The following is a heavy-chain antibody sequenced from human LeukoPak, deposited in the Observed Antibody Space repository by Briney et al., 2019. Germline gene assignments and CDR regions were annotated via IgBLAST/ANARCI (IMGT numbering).Heavy chain of an antibody. V-gene: IGHV1-2*02. Sequence: ASVKVSCKASGYTFTGYYMHWVRQAPGQGLEWMGWINPNSGGTNYAQKFQGRVTMTRDTSISTAYMELSRLRSDDTAVYYCARDNPWQWLVFNWFDPWGQGTLVTVSS. CDR2: INPNSGGT. D-gene: IGHD6-19*01. CDR3: ARDNPWQWLVFNWFDP. J-gene: IGHJ5*02. CDR1: GYTFTGYY.